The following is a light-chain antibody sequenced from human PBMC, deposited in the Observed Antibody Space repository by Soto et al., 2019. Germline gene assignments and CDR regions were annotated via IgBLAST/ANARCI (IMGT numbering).Light chain of an antibody. CDR2: DAY. J-gene: IGKJ5*01. CDR1: QTVNNNY. Sequence: EIAFSQAPATLSISQLYRATPSCRTSQTVNNNYVAWYQQKPGQAPRLLIYDAYNRATGIPPRFSGSGSGTDFTLTISRLEPEESAVYYCQQRHMWTITFGQGTRLEIK. CDR3: QQRHMWTIT. V-gene: IGKV3-11*01.